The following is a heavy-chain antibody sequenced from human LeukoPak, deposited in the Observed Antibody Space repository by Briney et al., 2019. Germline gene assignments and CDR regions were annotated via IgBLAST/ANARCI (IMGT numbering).Heavy chain of an antibody. V-gene: IGHV3-23*01. CDR3: AKFWSGQVVPPYSDH. CDR1: GFTFSNYA. CDR2: ITGDGDRT. Sequence: GSLRLSCGASGFTFSNYAMSWVRQAPGKGVELVSTITGDGDRTHYADSVKGRFTISRDNSKNTLFLQMNSLRAEDTAVYYCAKFWSGQVVPPYSDHWGQGTLVTVSS. D-gene: IGHD3-3*01. J-gene: IGHJ4*02.